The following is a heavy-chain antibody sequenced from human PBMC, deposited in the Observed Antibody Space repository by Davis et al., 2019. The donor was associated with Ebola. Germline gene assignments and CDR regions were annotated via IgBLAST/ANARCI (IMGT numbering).Heavy chain of an antibody. V-gene: IGHV3-30*04. CDR3: ARDEGWDGDYVLYYYYYGMDV. Sequence: PGGSLRLSCAASGFTFSSYAMHWVRQAPGKGLEWVAVISYDGSNKYYADSVKGRFTISRDNSKNTLYLQMNSLRAEDTAVYYCARDEGWDGDYVLYYYYYGMDVWGQGTTVTVSS. CDR1: GFTFSSYA. D-gene: IGHD4-17*01. CDR2: ISYDGSNK. J-gene: IGHJ6*02.